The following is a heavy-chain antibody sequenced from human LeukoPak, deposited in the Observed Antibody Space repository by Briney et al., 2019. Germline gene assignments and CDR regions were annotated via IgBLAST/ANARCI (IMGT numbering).Heavy chain of an antibody. J-gene: IGHJ5*02. CDR2: ISSSSSYI. V-gene: IGHV3-21*01. Sequence: PGGSLRLSCAASGFTFSSYSMNWVRQAPGKGLEWVSSISSSSSYIYYADSVKGRFTISRDNAKNSLYLQMNSLRAEDTAVYYCARVVAERFLEWGGWFDPWGQGTLVTVSS. D-gene: IGHD3-3*01. CDR3: ARVVAERFLEWGGWFDP. CDR1: GFTFSSYS.